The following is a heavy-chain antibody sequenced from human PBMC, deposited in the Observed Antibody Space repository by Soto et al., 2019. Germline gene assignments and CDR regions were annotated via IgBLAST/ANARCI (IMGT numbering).Heavy chain of an antibody. J-gene: IGHJ6*02. CDR1: GGSISGYD. V-gene: IGHV4-59*01. CDR3: ARDLWGYCGTDCYPLDV. CDR2: MYNTGST. D-gene: IGHD2-21*02. Sequence: SETLCLTSAVSGGSISGYDWSWIRQPPGKGLEWIGYMYNTGSTVYNPSFKSRVTISVDTSKNQFSLKLNSVTAADTAVYYCARDLWGYCGTDCYPLDVWGQGTTVTVSS.